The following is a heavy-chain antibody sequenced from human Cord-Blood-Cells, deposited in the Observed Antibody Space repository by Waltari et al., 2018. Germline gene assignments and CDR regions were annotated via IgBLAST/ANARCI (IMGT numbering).Heavy chain of an antibody. J-gene: IGHJ4*02. V-gene: IGHV4-38-2*01. CDR1: GYSISTGYY. D-gene: IGHD3-3*01. Sequence: QVQLQESGPGLVKPSETLSLTCAVSGYSISTGYYCGWIRQPPGQRLAWIGSIYHSGSTYYNPSLKSRVTISVDTSKNQFSLKLSSVTAADTAVYYCARGKGSYYDFWSGYYGPPFDYWGQGTLVTVSS. CDR2: IYHSGST. CDR3: ARGKGSYYDFWSGYYGPPFDY.